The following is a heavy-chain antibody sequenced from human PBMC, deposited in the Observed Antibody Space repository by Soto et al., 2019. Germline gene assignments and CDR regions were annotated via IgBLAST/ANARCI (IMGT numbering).Heavy chain of an antibody. J-gene: IGHJ6*02. Sequence: EASVKVSCKTSGYSFTTYGIIWMRQAPGQGLEWMGWISPYNGNTDYSQKFQGRVAITRDTSASTAYMELSSLRSEDTAVYYCARPHCSSTSCYTRVYYYGMDVWGQGTTVTVSS. D-gene: IGHD2-2*02. CDR1: GYSFTTYG. V-gene: IGHV1-18*01. CDR2: ISPYNGNT. CDR3: ARPHCSSTSCYTRVYYYGMDV.